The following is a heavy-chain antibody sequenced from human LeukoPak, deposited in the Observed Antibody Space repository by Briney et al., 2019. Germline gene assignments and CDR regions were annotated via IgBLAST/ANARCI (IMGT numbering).Heavy chain of an antibody. V-gene: IGHV1-2*02. D-gene: IGHD3-3*01. Sequence: GASVKVSCKASGYTFTGYYMHWVRQAPGQGLEWMGWINPNSGGTNYAQKFQGRVTMTRDTSISTAYMELSRLRSDDTAVYYCARCKYSYYDSWSGEPPPLDYWGQGTLVTVSS. CDR1: GYTFTGYY. CDR3: ARCKYSYYDSWSGEPPPLDY. CDR2: INPNSGGT. J-gene: IGHJ4*02.